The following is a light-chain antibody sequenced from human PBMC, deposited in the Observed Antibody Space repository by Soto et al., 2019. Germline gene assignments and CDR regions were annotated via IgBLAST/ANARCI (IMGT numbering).Light chain of an antibody. J-gene: IGLJ3*02. Sequence: QSALTQPPSASGSPGQSVTISCTGTSSDVGAYNYVSWYQQHAGKAPKLVIYEVTKRPSGVPDRFAGSKSANTASLTVSGLQAEEEADYYCSSFASSNTCVFGGGTKLTVL. CDR1: SSDVGAYNY. CDR2: EVT. V-gene: IGLV2-8*01. CDR3: SSFASSNTCV.